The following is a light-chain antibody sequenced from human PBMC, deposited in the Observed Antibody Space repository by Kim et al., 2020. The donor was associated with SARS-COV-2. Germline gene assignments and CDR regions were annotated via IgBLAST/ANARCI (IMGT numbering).Light chain of an antibody. CDR2: RDS. CDR1: NIGSKN. J-gene: IGLJ2*01. V-gene: IGLV3-9*01. CDR3: QVWDSSTVV. Sequence: SYELTQPLSVSVALGQTARITCGGNNIGSKNVHWYQHKPGQAPVLVIYRDSNRPSGIPERFSGSNSGNTATLTISRAQAGDEADYYCQVWDSSTVVFGGGTQLTVL.